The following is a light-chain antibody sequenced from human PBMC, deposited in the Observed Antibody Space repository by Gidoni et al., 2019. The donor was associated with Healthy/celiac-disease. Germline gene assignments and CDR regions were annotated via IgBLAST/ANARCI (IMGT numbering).Light chain of an antibody. J-gene: IGLJ2*01. CDR1: RLRSYY. CDR3: NSRDSSGNHVV. CDR2: GKN. V-gene: IGLV3-19*01. Sequence: SSELTQDPAVSVALGQTVRIPCQGDRLRSYYASWYQQKPGQAPVLVIYGKNNRPSGIPDRFSGSSSGNTASLTITGAQAEEEADYYCNSRDSSGNHVVFGGGTKLTVL.